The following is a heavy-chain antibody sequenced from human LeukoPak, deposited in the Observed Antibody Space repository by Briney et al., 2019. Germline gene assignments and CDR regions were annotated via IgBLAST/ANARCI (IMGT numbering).Heavy chain of an antibody. V-gene: IGHV3-23*01. CDR2: IGGSGGTT. CDR3: AKELLQLELDCYFDY. D-gene: IGHD2-15*01. J-gene: IGHJ4*02. CDR1: GFTFSSYA. Sequence: GGSLRLSCAASGFTFSSYAMSWVRQAPGKGLEWVSAIGGSGGTTYYADSVKGRFTISRDNSKNTLYLQMHSLRAEDTAVYYCAKELLQLELDCYFDYWGQGTLVTVSS.